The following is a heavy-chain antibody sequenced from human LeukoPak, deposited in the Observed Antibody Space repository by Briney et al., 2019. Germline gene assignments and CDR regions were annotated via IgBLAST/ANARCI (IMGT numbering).Heavy chain of an antibody. CDR3: ARDRAIFGVNRAGAAWFDP. V-gene: IGHV1-2*02. Sequence: ASVKVSRKASGYTFTGYYMHWVRQAPGQGLEWMGWINPNSGGTNYAQKFQGRVTMTRDTSISTAYMELSRLRSDDTAVYYCARDRAIFGVNRAGAAWFDPWGQGTLVTVSS. CDR2: INPNSGGT. CDR1: GYTFTGYY. D-gene: IGHD3-3*01. J-gene: IGHJ5*02.